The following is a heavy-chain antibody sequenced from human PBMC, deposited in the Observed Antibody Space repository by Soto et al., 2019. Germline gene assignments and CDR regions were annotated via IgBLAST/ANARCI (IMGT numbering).Heavy chain of an antibody. CDR1: GYTFTSYY. CDR3: ARDDSPPRAPPSWGMDV. CDR2: INPSGGST. D-gene: IGHD3-22*01. V-gene: IGHV1-46*01. Sequence: ASVKVSCKASGYTFTSYYMHWVRQAPGQELEWMGIINPSGGSTSYAQKFQGRVTMTRDTSTSTVYMELSSLRSEDTAVYYCARDDSPPRAPPSWGMDVWGQGTTVTVSS. J-gene: IGHJ6*02.